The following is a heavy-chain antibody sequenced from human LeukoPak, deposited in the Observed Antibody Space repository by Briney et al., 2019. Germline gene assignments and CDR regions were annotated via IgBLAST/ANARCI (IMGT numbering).Heavy chain of an antibody. CDR3: AKGGAYDFWSGYLVY. Sequence: GGSLRLSCAASGFTFSSYGMHWVRQAPGKGLEWVAFIRYDGSNKYHADSVKGRFTISRDNSKNTLYLQMNSLRAEDTAVYYCAKGGAYDFWSGYLVYWGQGTLVTVSS. CDR2: IRYDGSNK. CDR1: GFTFSSYG. D-gene: IGHD3-3*01. J-gene: IGHJ4*02. V-gene: IGHV3-30*02.